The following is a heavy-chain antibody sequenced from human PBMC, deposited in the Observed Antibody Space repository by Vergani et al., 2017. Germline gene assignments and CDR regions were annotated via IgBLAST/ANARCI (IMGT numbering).Heavy chain of an antibody. Sequence: QVQLVESGGGVVQPGGSLRLSCAASGFTFSNYDMHWARQAPGKGLEWVAFIRSDASNNYYGDSVKGRFTISRDNSKNTLYLQMNGLRAEDTAVYYCGGVGFFDYWGQGTLVTVSS. CDR1: GFTFSNYD. CDR2: IRSDASNN. V-gene: IGHV3-30*02. CDR3: GGVGFFDY. J-gene: IGHJ4*02. D-gene: IGHD2-15*01.